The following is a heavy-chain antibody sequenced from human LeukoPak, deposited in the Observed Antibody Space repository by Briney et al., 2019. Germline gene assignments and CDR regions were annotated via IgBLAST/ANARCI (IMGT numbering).Heavy chain of an antibody. J-gene: IGHJ4*02. V-gene: IGHV4-59*01. D-gene: IGHD5-18*01. CDR1: GGSISNYY. CDR2: IYYSGST. Sequence: SETLSLTCTVSGGSISNYYWSWIRQPPGKGLEWIGYIYYSGSTDYNPSLKSRVTISVDTSKNQFSLKLSSVTAADTAVYYCARGPPGYSYGYYFDYWGQGTLVTVSS. CDR3: ARGPPGYSYGYYFDY.